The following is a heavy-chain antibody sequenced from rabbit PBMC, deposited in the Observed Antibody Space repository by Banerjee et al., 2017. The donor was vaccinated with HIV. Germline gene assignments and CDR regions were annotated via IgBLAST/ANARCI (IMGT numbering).Heavy chain of an antibody. CDR3: ARDLTGVIGWNLNL. J-gene: IGHJ4*01. V-gene: IGHV1S45*01. CDR1: GVDFSSYYY. CDR2: IDSSSIT. Sequence: QEQLKETGGGLVQPGGSLTLSCKASGVDFSSYYYMCWVRQAPGKGLEWIGCIDSSSITWYASWVNGRFTISKTSSTTVTLQMTSLTAADTATYFCARDLTGVIGWNLNLWGQGTLVTVS. D-gene: IGHD1-1*01.